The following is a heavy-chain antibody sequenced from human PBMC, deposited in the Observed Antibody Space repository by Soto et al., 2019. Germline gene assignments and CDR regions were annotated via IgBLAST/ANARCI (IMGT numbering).Heavy chain of an antibody. D-gene: IGHD1-26*01. CDR2: ISPFNGHT. V-gene: IGHV1-18*01. CDR1: GYTFTNYV. CDR3: ARDAGSESYLAY. J-gene: IGHJ4*02. Sequence: HVQLVQSGGEVKKPGASVKVSCKPSGYTFTNYVISWVRQAPGQGLEYMGWISPFNGHTNYAQKFQGRVTLTTETSTSTAYMELRSLINDDTAVYYCARDAGSESYLAYWGQGTLVSVSS.